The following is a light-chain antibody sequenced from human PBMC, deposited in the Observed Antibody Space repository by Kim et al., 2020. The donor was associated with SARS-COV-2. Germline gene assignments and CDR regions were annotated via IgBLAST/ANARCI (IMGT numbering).Light chain of an antibody. CDR3: HTWSTAIV. CDR2: LNSDGRH. J-gene: IGLJ2*01. Sequence: GASRKLSCHLSSGHSPYDITWHQQQPGKGRRYLMKLNSDGRHIKGDGIPDRFSGSSSGAERYLTISSLQSEDEADYYCHTWSTAIVFGGGTQLTVL. CDR1: SGHSPYD. V-gene: IGLV4-69*01.